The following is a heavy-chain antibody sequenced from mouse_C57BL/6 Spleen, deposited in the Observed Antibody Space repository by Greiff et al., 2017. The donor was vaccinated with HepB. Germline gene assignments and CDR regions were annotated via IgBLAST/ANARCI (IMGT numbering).Heavy chain of an antibody. CDR3: ARETGSFDY. J-gene: IGHJ2*01. V-gene: IGHV1-85*01. CDR1: GSPFTSYD. D-gene: IGHD4-1*01. CDR2: IYPRDGST. Sequence: QVQLQQSGPELVKPGASVKLSCKASGSPFTSYDINWGKQRPGQGLEWIGCIYPRDGSTKDNEKFKGTATLTVDKSSSTAYMELHSLTSEDSAVYFCARETGSFDYWGQGTTLTVSS.